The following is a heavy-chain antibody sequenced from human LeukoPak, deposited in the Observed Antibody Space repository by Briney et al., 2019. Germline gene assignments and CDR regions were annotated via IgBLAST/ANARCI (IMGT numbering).Heavy chain of an antibody. CDR2: MNPNSGNT. CDR3: ARARIVVPAARRAFDI. CDR1: GYTFTSYD. Sequence: GASVKVSCKASGYTFTSYDINWVRQATGQGLEWMGWMNPNSGNTGYAQKFQGRVTITRNTSISTAYMELSSLRSEDTAVYYCARARIVVPAARRAFDIWGQGTMVTVSS. D-gene: IGHD2-2*01. V-gene: IGHV1-8*03. J-gene: IGHJ3*02.